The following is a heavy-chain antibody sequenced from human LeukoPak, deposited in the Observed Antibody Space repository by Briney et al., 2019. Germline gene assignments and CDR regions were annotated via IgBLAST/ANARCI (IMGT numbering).Heavy chain of an antibody. CDR2: INPNSGGT. J-gene: IGHJ4*02. CDR1: GYTFTGYY. V-gene: IGHV1-2*02. CDR3: ARGLIPPGYDFWSGYLFDY. D-gene: IGHD3-3*01. Sequence: ASVKVSCKASGYTFTGYYMHWVRQAPGQGLEWMGWINPNSGGTNYAQKFQGRVTMTRDTSISTAYMELSRLRSDDTAVYYCARGLIPPGYDFWSGYLFDYWGQGTLVTVSS.